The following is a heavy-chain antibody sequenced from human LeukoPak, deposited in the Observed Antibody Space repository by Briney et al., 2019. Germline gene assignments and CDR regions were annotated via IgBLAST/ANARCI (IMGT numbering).Heavy chain of an antibody. CDR1: GFTFSIYS. CDR3: ARARAYAFDS. V-gene: IGHV3-48*02. D-gene: IGHD5-12*01. Sequence: GGSLRLSCAASGFTFSIYSMNWVRQARGKGLEWVSYIGGTHSNIYYADSVKGRFTISRDDAKNSLYLQMDSLRDEDTAVYSCARARAYAFDSWGQGTLVTVSS. CDR2: IGGTHSNI. J-gene: IGHJ4*02.